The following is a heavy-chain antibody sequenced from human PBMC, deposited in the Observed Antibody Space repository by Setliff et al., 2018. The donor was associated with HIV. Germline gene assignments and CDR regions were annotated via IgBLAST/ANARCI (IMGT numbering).Heavy chain of an antibody. CDR3: ARPRVFDSFDV. V-gene: IGHV1-2*06. CDR1: GYMILGYK. J-gene: IGHJ3*01. Sequence: ASVKVPCKAIGYMILGYKMSWVRQAPGQGLEWLGRISPDNGAAEYAPKFQGRVRMTLDTSISTAYLEIPRLTSDDAAVYYCARPRVFDSFDVWGQGTLVTVSS. CDR2: ISPDNGAA.